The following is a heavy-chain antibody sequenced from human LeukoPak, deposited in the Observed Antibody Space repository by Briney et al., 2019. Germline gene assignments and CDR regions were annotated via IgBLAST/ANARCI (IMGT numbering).Heavy chain of an antibody. CDR2: IKSKTDGGTT. D-gene: IGHD6-13*01. Sequence: PGGSLRLSCAASGFTFTNAWMSWVRQAPGKGLEWVGRIKSKTDGGTTDYAAPVKGRFTISRDDSKNTLYLQMNSLKTEDTAVCYCTTSLAAAGRHDYWGQGTLVTVSS. CDR1: GFTFTNAW. V-gene: IGHV3-15*01. J-gene: IGHJ4*02. CDR3: TTSLAAAGRHDY.